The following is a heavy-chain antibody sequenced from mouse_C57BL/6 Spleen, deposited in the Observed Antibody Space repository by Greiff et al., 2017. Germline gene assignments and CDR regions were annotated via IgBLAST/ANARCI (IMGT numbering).Heavy chain of an antibody. CDR2: IDPETGGT. CDR1: GYTFTDYE. V-gene: IGHV1-15*01. J-gene: IGHJ4*01. D-gene: IGHD1-1*01. Sequence: QVQLKESGAELVRPGASVTLSCKASGYTFTDYEMHWVKQTPVHGLEWIGAIDPETGGTAYNQKFKGKAILTADKSSSTAYMELRSLTSEDSAVYYCTRSGYGSSYRAMDYWGQGTSVTVSS. CDR3: TRSGYGSSYRAMDY.